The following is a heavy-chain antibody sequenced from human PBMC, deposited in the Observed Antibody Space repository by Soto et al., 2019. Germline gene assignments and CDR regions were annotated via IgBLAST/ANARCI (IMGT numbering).Heavy chain of an antibody. CDR3: ARSKGMIVPGRYYYYAMDV. Sequence: SETLSLTCAVYGGSFSGYYWSWIRQPPGKGLEWIGEINHSGSTNYNPSLKSRVTISVVTSKNQFSLKLSSVTAADTAVYYCARSKGMIVPGRYYYYAMDVWGQGTTVTVSS. CDR1: GGSFSGYY. J-gene: IGHJ6*02. D-gene: IGHD3-22*01. V-gene: IGHV4-34*01. CDR2: INHSGST.